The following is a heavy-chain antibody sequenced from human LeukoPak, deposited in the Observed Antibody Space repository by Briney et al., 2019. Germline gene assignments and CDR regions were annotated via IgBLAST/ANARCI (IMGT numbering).Heavy chain of an antibody. CDR3: ARLMSSSWYGYYYYYMDV. Sequence: PGGSLRLSCAASGFTVSSNYMSWVRQAPGKGLEWVSVIYSGGSTYYADSVKGRFTISRDNSKNTLYLQMNSLRAEDTAVYYCARLMSSSWYGYYYYYMDVWGKGTTVTVSS. CDR1: GFTVSSNY. D-gene: IGHD6-13*01. CDR2: IYSGGST. J-gene: IGHJ6*03. V-gene: IGHV3-53*01.